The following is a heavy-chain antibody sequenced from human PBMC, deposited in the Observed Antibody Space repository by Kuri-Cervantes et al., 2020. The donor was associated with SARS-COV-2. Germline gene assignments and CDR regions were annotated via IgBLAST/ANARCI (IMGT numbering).Heavy chain of an antibody. J-gene: IGHJ3*02. CDR3: AKDRYQLLPPDAFDI. CDR2: ISWNSGSI. V-gene: IGHV3-9*01. CDR1: GFTFDDYA. D-gene: IGHD2-2*01. Sequence: SLKISCAASGFTFDDYAMHWVRQAPGKGLEWVSGISWNSGSIGYADSVKGRFTISRDNSKNTLYLQMNSLRAEDTAVYYCAKDRYQLLPPDAFDIWGQGTMVTVSS.